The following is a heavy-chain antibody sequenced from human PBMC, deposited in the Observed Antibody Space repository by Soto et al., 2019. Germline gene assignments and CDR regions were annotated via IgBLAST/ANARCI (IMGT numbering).Heavy chain of an antibody. D-gene: IGHD6-13*01. CDR2: INSDGSST. CDR3: ARGLSQQLVPHYYYYGMDV. J-gene: IGHJ6*02. CDR1: EFTYSGDW. V-gene: IGHV3-74*01. Sequence: PGWSLRQSVAAAEFTYSGDWLHWIRQAPGKGLVWVSRINSDGSSTSYADSVKGRFTISRDNAKNTLYLQMNSLRAEDTAVYYCARGLSQQLVPHYYYYGMDVWGQGTTVTVSS.